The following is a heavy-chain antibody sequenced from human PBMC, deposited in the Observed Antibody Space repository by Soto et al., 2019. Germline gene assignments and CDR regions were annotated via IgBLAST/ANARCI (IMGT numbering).Heavy chain of an antibody. CDR3: AKVRVRGPRYYYYGMDV. Sequence: GSLRLSCAASGFTFSSYGMHWVRQAPGKGLEWVAVISYDGSNKYYADSVKGRFTISRDNSKNTLYLQMNSLRAEDTAVYYCAKVRVRGPRYYYYGMDVWGQGTTVTVSS. CDR2: ISYDGSNK. J-gene: IGHJ6*02. CDR1: GFTFSSYG. D-gene: IGHD3-10*01. V-gene: IGHV3-30*18.